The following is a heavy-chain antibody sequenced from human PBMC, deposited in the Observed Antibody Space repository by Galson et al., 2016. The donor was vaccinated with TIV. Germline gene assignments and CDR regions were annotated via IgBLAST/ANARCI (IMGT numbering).Heavy chain of an antibody. D-gene: IGHD3-16*01. V-gene: IGHV5-51*01. CDR3: ERRKELITNRLDAFDL. CDR2: IHPADSDT. Sequence: QSGAEVKKPGEPLKISCEGSGSSFSSYWIGWVRHKPGEGLEWIGIIHPADSDTRYSPSFRGQVTMSADKAINGAYLQWRTLKASDRAMYYCERRKELITNRLDAFDLWGQGTMVIVSS. CDR1: GSSFSSYW. J-gene: IGHJ3*01.